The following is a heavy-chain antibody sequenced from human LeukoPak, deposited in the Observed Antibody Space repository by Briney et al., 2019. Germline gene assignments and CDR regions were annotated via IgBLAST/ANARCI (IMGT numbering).Heavy chain of an antibody. CDR1: GFTFSSSA. J-gene: IGHJ4*02. D-gene: IGHD7-27*01. Sequence: GGSLRLSCAASGFTFSSSAMHWVRQAPGKGLEWVAVISFDGSIKYYADSVKGRFTISRDNSKNTLYLQMNTLRPEDTAVYYCVRTPPNWGFDYWGQGTLVTVSS. V-gene: IGHV3-30*04. CDR2: ISFDGSIK. CDR3: VRTPPNWGFDY.